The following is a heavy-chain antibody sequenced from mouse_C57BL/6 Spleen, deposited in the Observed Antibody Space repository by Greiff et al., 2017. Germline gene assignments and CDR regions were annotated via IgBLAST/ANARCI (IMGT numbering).Heavy chain of an antibody. Sequence: QVQLQQPGAELVRPGSSVKLSCKASGYTFTSYWMHWVKQRPIQGLEWIGNIDPSDSETHYTQKFKDKATLTVDKSSSTAYMQLSSLTSEDSAVYYCARFSYYYGSSPWYFDVWGTGTTVTVSS. CDR2: IDPSDSET. D-gene: IGHD1-1*01. J-gene: IGHJ1*03. CDR1: GYTFTSYW. V-gene: IGHV1-52*01. CDR3: ARFSYYYGSSPWYFDV.